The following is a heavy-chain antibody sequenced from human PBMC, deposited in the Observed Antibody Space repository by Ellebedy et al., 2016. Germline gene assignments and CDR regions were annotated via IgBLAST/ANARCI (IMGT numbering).Heavy chain of an antibody. D-gene: IGHD3-10*01. CDR2: ISAGSDTT. CDR3: AKTSGWGYGEN. J-gene: IGHJ4*02. V-gene: IGHV3-23*01. Sequence: GGSLRLSXAASGFSFNTFFMSWVRQAPGKGLEWVSTISAGSDTTRLADSVKGRFTMSRDIPKNTVYLQMNRLRAEDTAVYYCAKTSGWGYGENWGQGTLVTVSS. CDR1: GFSFNTFF.